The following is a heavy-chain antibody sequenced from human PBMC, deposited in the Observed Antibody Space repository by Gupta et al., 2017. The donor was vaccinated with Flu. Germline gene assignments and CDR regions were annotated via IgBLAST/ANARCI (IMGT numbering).Heavy chain of an antibody. CDR3: ARDARHGGTDY. V-gene: IGHV4-30-4*01. D-gene: IGHD2-15*01. Sequence: ISSGAYYWSWIRQPPGRGLEWIGYMYNSGTTYYNPSLKSRVTISVDTSKNQFSLKLRSVTAADTAVYYCARDARHGGTDYWGQGTRVTVSS. CDR2: MYNSGTT. CDR1: ISSGAYY. J-gene: IGHJ4*02.